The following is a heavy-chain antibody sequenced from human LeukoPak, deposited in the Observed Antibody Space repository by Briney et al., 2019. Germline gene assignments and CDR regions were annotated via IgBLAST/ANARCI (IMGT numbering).Heavy chain of an antibody. CDR1: GFTFSSYS. CDR2: ISSSSSYI. J-gene: IGHJ6*02. V-gene: IGHV3-21*01. D-gene: IGHD2-2*01. Sequence: KPGGSLRLSCAASGFTFSSYSMNWVRQAPGKGLEWVSSISSSSSYIYYADSVKGRFTISRDNAKNSLYLQMNSLRAEDTAVYYCARDWEGCSSTSCYFSYYYGMDVWGQGTTVTVSS. CDR3: ARDWEGCSSTSCYFSYYYGMDV.